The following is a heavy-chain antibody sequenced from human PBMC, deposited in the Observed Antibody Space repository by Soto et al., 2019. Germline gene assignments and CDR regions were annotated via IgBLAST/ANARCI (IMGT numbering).Heavy chain of an antibody. CDR1: GFTFSSYT. J-gene: IGHJ4*02. V-gene: IGHV3-48*02. CDR2: ISSSSRTI. Sequence: GGSLRLSCAASGFTFSSYTMHWVRQALGKGLEWISYISSSSRTIYYADSVKGRFTISRDNAQNSLYLQMTSLRDEDTAVYYCARAPSRALDYWGQGTLVTV. CDR3: ARAPSRALDY. D-gene: IGHD2-2*01.